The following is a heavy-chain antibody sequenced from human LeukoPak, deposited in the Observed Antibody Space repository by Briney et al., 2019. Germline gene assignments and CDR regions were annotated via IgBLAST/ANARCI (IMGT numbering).Heavy chain of an antibody. V-gene: IGHV1-2*02. CDR1: VGTFSRYA. D-gene: IGHD6-13*01. Sequence: ASVKVSFKSSVGTFSRYAISWVRQAPGQGREWVGWRNPNRGGTNYAQKFQGRVTMTRNTSISTDYMELSRLRSDDTAVYYGARVFFVGLAAAGWDVFDIWRQRPMVIVSS. CDR2: RNPNRGGT. CDR3: ARVFFVGLAAAGWDVFDI. J-gene: IGHJ3*02.